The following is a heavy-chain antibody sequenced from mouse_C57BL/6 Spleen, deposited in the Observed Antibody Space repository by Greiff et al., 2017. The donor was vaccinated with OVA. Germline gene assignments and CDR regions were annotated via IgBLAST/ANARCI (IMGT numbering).Heavy chain of an antibody. CDR2: LYRGDGDT. D-gene: IGHD4-1*01. J-gene: IGHJ3*01. CDR3: TPLGPGDRFAY. CDR1: GYAFSSYW. Sequence: VQLQQSGAELVKPGASVKISCKASGYAFSSYWMNWVKRRPGMGLEGFGQLYRGDGDTNYNGTFKGKATLTADKPSSTAYMQLSSLTSEDAAVYFCTPLGPGDRFAYWGQGTLVTVSA. V-gene: IGHV1-80*01.